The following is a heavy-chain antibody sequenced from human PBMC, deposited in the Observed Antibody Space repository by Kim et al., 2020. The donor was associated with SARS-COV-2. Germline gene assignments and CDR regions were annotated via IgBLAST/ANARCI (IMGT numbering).Heavy chain of an antibody. CDR1: GGSVSSGSYY. CDR2: IYYSGST. Sequence: SETLSLTCTVSGGSVSSGSYYWSWIRQPPGKGLEWIGYIYYSGSTNYNPSLKSRVTISVDTSKNQFSLKLSSVTAADTAVYYCARDGFGGYFDYWGQGTLVTVSS. D-gene: IGHD2-15*01. CDR3: ARDGFGGYFDY. V-gene: IGHV4-61*01. J-gene: IGHJ4*02.